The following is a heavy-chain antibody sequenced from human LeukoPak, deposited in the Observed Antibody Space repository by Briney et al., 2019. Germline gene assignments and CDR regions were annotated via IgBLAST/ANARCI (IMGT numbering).Heavy chain of an antibody. D-gene: IGHD2-2*01. V-gene: IGHV4-31*03. Sequence: SETLSLTCTVSGGSISSGGYYWSWIRQRPGKGLEWIGYIYYSGSTYYNPSLKSRVTISVDTSKNQFSLKLSSVTAADTAVYYCARTSYCSSTSCYFYYYYGMDVWGQGTTVTVSS. CDR3: ARTSYCSSTSCYFYYYYGMDV. J-gene: IGHJ6*02. CDR2: IYYSGST. CDR1: GGSISSGGYY.